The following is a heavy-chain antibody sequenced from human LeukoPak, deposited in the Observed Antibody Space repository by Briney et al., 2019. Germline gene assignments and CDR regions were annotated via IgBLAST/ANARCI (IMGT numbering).Heavy chain of an antibody. D-gene: IGHD3-10*01. CDR1: GFTFSSYD. J-gene: IGHJ4*02. V-gene: IGHV3-13*01. CDR2: IGTAGDT. CDR3: ARGYYYGSGSPLDY. Sequence: GGSLRLSCAASGFTFSSYDMHWVRQATGKGLEWVSAIGTAGDTYYPGSVKGRFTISRENAKNSLYLQMNSLRAGDTAVYYCARGYYYGSGSPLDYWGQGTLVTVPS.